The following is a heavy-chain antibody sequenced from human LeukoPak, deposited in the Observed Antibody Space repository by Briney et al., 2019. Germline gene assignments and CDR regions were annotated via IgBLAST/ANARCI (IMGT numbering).Heavy chain of an antibody. J-gene: IGHJ4*02. V-gene: IGHV3-30*03. D-gene: IGHD6-13*01. CDR2: ISYDGSNK. CDR1: GFTFSSYG. Sequence: GGSLRLSCAASGFTFSSYGMHWVRQAPGKGLEWVAVISYDGSNKFYADSVKGRFTISRDNSKNTLYLQMNSLRPDDTAVYYCARAQLGFEYWGQGTLVTVSS. CDR3: ARAQLGFEY.